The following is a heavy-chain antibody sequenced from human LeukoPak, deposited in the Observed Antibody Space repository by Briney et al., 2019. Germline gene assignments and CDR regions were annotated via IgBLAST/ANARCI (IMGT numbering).Heavy chain of an antibody. D-gene: IGHD3-3*01. CDR3: AKDSSVLFRSGYDY. CDR1: GFTVSNNY. Sequence: GGSLRLSCAASGFTVSNNYMSWVRQAPGRGLEWVSAISGSGGNTYYADSVKGRFTISRDNSKNTLYLQMNSLRAEDTAVYYCAKDSSVLFRSGYDYWGQGTLVTVSS. J-gene: IGHJ4*02. CDR2: ISGSGGNT. V-gene: IGHV3-23*01.